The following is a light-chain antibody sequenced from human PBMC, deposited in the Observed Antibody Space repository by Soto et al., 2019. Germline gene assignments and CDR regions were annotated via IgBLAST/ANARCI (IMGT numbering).Light chain of an antibody. CDR2: EVT. CDR1: SSNIGAGYH. J-gene: IGLJ2*01. V-gene: IGLV1-40*01. Sequence: QSVLTQPPSVSGAPGQRVTISCTGNSSNIGAGYHVHWYQQLPGTAPKLLVYEVTNRPSGVSDRFSGSKSGNTASLTISGLQAEDEADYYCNSYTNSSAVVFGGGTKGTVL. CDR3: NSYTNSSAVV.